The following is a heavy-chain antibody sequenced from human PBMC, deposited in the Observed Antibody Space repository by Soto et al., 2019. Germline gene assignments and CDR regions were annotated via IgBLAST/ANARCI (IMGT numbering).Heavy chain of an antibody. V-gene: IGHV4-59*02. CDR2: IYYAGTH. CDR3: AIDRDRHSSGLPSFDP. CDR1: GGSVRDSY. J-gene: IGHJ5*02. D-gene: IGHD3-22*01. Sequence: SETLSPTGSVSGGSVRDSYWSWFRRPQGKRLEWIVYIYYAGTHDSNPSLRGRATISVATSKEHFSLKLTSVTAADTAVYYCAIDRDRHSSGLPSFDPWGQGILVTVSS.